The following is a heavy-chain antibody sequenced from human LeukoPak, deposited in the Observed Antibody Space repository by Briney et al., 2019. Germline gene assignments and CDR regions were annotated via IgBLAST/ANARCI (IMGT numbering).Heavy chain of an antibody. J-gene: IGHJ4*02. V-gene: IGHV1-18*01. CDR3: ARDVRSKERRIRWELPLIDY. CDR1: GGTFSSYA. CDR2: ISAYNGNT. D-gene: IGHD1-26*01. Sequence: GASVKVSCKASGGTFSSYAISWVRQAPGQGLEWMGWISAYNGNTNYAQKLQGRVTMTTDTSTSTAYMELRSLRSDDTAVYYCARDVRSKERRIRWELPLIDYWGQGTLVTVSS.